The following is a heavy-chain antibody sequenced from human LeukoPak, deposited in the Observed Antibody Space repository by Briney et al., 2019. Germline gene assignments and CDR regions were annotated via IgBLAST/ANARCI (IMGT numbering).Heavy chain of an antibody. Sequence: GGSLRLSCAASGFTFSSYSMNWVRQAPGKGLEWVSSISSSSSYIYYADSVKGRFTISRDNSKNTLYLQMNSLRAEDTAVCYCARDFREMTLFRDPMDVWGQGTTVTVSS. CDR3: ARDFREMTLFRDPMDV. CDR1: GFTFSSYS. D-gene: IGHD5-24*01. V-gene: IGHV3-21*01. J-gene: IGHJ6*02. CDR2: ISSSSSYI.